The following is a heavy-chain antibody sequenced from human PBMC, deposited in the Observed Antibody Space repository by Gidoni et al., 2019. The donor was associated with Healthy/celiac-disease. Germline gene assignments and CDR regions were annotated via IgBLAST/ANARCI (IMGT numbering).Heavy chain of an antibody. D-gene: IGHD3-10*01. CDR3: ARAVDYYGSGSYYNGYWYFDL. CDR1: GFPFSSYR. CDR2: IKQDGSEK. V-gene: IGHV3-7*04. Sequence: EVQLVESGGGLVQPGGSLRLPCAASGFPFSSYRMSWVRQAPGKGREWVANIKQDGSEKYYVDSVKGRFTISRDNAKNSLYLQMNSLRAEDTAVYYCARAVDYYGSGSYYNGYWYFDLWGRGTLVTVSS. J-gene: IGHJ2*01.